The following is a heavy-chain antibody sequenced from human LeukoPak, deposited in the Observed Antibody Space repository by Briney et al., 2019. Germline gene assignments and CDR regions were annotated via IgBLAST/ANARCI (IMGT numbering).Heavy chain of an antibody. V-gene: IGHV3-30*18. J-gene: IGHJ4*02. CDR1: GFTFSSYG. Sequence: PGRSLRLSCAASGFTFSSYGMHWVRRAPGKGLEWVAVISYDGSNKYYADSVKGRFTISRDNSKNTLYLQMNSLRAEDTAVYYCAKDLSYYDSSGYPYFDYWGQGTLVTVSS. CDR3: AKDLSYYDSSGYPYFDY. CDR2: ISYDGSNK. D-gene: IGHD3-22*01.